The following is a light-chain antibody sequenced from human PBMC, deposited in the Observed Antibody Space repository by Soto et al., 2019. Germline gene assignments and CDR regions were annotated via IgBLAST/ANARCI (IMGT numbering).Light chain of an antibody. V-gene: IGKV3-15*01. CDR3: QQYNNWPPL. CDR2: GAS. Sequence: EIVMTQSPATLSVSPGERATLSCRASQSVSSNLAWYQQKPGQAPRLLIYGASTRATGIPARFSGSGSGTEFTLTISSLQSEDSAVYYCQQYNNWPPLFGQGTRLEIK. J-gene: IGKJ5*01. CDR1: QSVSSN.